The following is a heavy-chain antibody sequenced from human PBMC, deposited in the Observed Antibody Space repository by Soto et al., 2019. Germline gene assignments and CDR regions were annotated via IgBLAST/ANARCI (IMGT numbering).Heavy chain of an antibody. CDR2: INAGNGNT. V-gene: IGHV1-3*01. CDR3: AMSDIVVVPAAIPYYYYGMDV. J-gene: IGHJ6*02. CDR1: GYTFTSYG. D-gene: IGHD2-2*01. Sequence: ASVKVSCKASGYTFTSYGMHWVRQAPGQRLEWMGWINAGNGNTKYSQKFQGRVTITRDTSASTAYMELSSLRSEDTAVYYCAMSDIVVVPAAIPYYYYGMDVWGQGTTVTVSS.